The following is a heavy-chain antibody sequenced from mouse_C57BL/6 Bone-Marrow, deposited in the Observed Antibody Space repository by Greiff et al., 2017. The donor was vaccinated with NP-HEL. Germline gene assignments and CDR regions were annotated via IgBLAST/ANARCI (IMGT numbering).Heavy chain of an antibody. D-gene: IGHD2-2*01. V-gene: IGHV7-1*01. Sequence: EVKLMESGGGLVQSGRSLRLSCATSGFTFSDFYMEWVRQAPGKGLEWIAASRNKANDYTTEYSASVKGRFIVSRDTSQSILYLQMNALRAEDTAIYYCARDAGVTTRFAYWGQGTLVTVSA. CDR1: GFTFSDFY. CDR2: SRNKANDYTT. J-gene: IGHJ3*01. CDR3: ARDAGVTTRFAY.